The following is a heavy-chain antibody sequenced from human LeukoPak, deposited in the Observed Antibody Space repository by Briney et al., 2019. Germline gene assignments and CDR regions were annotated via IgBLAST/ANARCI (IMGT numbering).Heavy chain of an antibody. CDR1: GFSISSGYY. Sequence: PSETLSLTCTVSGFSISSGYYWGWIRQPPGKGLEWIGSIYHSGNTYYNPSLKSRLTISIDTSKNQFSLTLSSVTAADTAVHYCARAELDYGGNSPPDYFDYWGQGTLVTVSS. J-gene: IGHJ4*02. CDR2: IYHSGNT. V-gene: IGHV4-38-2*02. CDR3: ARAELDYGGNSPPDYFDY. D-gene: IGHD4-23*01.